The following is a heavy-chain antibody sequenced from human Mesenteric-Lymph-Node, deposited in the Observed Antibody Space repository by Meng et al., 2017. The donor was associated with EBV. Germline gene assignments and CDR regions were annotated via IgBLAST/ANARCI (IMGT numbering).Heavy chain of an antibody. CDR1: GGSLSSSSYY. V-gene: IGHV4-39*01. CDR3: ARLYDNYVDY. J-gene: IGHJ4*02. D-gene: IGHD3-9*01. Sequence: QLKLRESGPGWVKPSETLSLTCSVSGGSLSSSSYYWAWIRQPPGKGLEWIGTIYYSGNTFYNPSLESRITISVDTSTNQFSLNLRSVSAPDTAVYYCARLYDNYVDYWGRGSLVTVSS. CDR2: IYYSGNT.